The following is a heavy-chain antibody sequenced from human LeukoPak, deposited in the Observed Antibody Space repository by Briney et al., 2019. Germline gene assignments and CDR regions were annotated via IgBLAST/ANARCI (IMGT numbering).Heavy chain of an antibody. Sequence: SQTLSLTCAISGDSVSSNSAAWIWIRQSPSRVLEWLGRTYYRSKWYNDYAVSVRSRITITPDTSKSQFALQLNSVTPEDTAVYYCAREAEVGTTWSWFDPWGQGTLVTVSS. V-gene: IGHV6-1*01. D-gene: IGHD1-26*01. CDR3: AREAEVGTTWSWFDP. J-gene: IGHJ5*02. CDR2: TYYRSKWYN. CDR1: GDSVSSNSAA.